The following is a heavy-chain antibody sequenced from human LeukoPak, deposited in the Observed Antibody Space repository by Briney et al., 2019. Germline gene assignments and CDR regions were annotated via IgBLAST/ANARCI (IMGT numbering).Heavy chain of an antibody. CDR3: ATVRSGSWDWFDP. CDR1: GFSFSDYW. V-gene: IGHV3-74*01. J-gene: IGHJ5*02. CDR2: INGDGSTT. Sequence: GGSLRLSCAASGFSFSDYWMHWVRQAPGKGLVWVSRINGDGSTTTYVDSVKGRFTISRDNAKNTVYLQMNSLRVDDTAVYYCATVRSGSWDWFDPWGQGTLVTVSS. D-gene: IGHD3-10*01.